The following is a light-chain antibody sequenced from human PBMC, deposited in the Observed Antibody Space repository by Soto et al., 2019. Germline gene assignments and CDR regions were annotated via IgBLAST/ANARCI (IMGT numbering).Light chain of an antibody. CDR1: ESVGSN. V-gene: IGKV3-15*01. Sequence: EIVMTQSPVTLSVSPGERATLSCRASESVGSNLAWYQQKPGQPPRLLIYDASMRETGVPPRFSGSGSGTEFTLTISNLQSEDFAIYFCQKFNKWPWTFGQGTKVHIK. J-gene: IGKJ1*01. CDR3: QKFNKWPWT. CDR2: DAS.